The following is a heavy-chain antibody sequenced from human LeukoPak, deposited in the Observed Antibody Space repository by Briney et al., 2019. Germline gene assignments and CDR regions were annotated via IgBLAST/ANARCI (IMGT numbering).Heavy chain of an antibody. Sequence: PSETLSLTCAVYGGSFSGYYWSWIRQPPGKGLEWVGEINHSGSTNYNPSLKSRVTISVDTSKNQFSLKLSSVTAADTAVYYCARGHPGYSSGPTGWGQGTLVTVSS. V-gene: IGHV4-34*01. CDR2: INHSGST. CDR1: GGSFSGYY. J-gene: IGHJ4*02. CDR3: ARGHPGYSSGPTG. D-gene: IGHD6-19*01.